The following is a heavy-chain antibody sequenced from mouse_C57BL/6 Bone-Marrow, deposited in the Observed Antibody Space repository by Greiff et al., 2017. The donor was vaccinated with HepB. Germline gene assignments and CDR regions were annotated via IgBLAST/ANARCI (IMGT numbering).Heavy chain of an antibody. CDR1: GFNIKNTY. D-gene: IGHD2-4*01. CDR3: ALARTSTMITTTGYYYAMDY. V-gene: IGHV14-3*01. J-gene: IGHJ4*01. CDR2: IDPANGNT. Sequence: EVQRVESVAELVRPGASVKLSCTASGFNIKNTYMHWVKQRPEQGLEWIGRIDPANGNTKYAPKFQGKATITADTSSNTAYLQLSSLTSEDTAIYYCALARTSTMITTTGYYYAMDYWGQGTSVTVSS.